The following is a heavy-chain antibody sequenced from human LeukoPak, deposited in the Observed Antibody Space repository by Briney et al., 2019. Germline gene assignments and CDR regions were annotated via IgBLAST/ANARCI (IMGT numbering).Heavy chain of an antibody. D-gene: IGHD2-2*01. V-gene: IGHV5-10-1*01. CDR3: ARHMAEYCSTTSCSNFDY. Sequence: GESLRISCKGSGYSFTSYWISWVRQMPGKGLEWMGRIDPSDSYTNYSPSFQGHVTISADKSISAAYLQWSSLKASDTAVYYCARHMAEYCSTTSCSNFDYWGQGSLVTVSS. CDR2: IDPSDSYT. J-gene: IGHJ4*02. CDR1: GYSFTSYW.